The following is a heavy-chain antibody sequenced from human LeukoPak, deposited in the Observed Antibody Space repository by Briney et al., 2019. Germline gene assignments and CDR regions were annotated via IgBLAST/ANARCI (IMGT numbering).Heavy chain of an antibody. V-gene: IGHV3-7*01. D-gene: IGHD3-10*01. CDR3: ARYGSGSPSWYYYYMDV. Sequence: GGSLRLSCTTSGFTFGDYAMSWFRQAPGKGLEWVANIKQDGSEKYYVDSVKGRFTISRDNAKNSLYLQMNSLRAEDTAVYYCARYGSGSPSWYYYYMDVWGKGTTVTVSS. CDR1: GFTFGDYA. J-gene: IGHJ6*03. CDR2: IKQDGSEK.